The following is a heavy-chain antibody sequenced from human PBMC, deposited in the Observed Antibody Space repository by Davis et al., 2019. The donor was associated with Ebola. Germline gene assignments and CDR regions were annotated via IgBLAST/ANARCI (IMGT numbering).Heavy chain of an antibody. CDR1: GGTFRSYA. Sequence: SVKVSCKASGGTFRSYAISWLRQAPGQGLVWMGGFIPVFGIPNYAQRFQGRVTITADESRTTAYMELSSRRSEDTAVYYCAKDRYYDNNPLYYESESWGQGTLVTVSS. J-gene: IGHJ4*02. CDR3: AKDRYYDNNPLYYESES. D-gene: IGHD3-22*01. V-gene: IGHV1-69*13. CDR2: FIPVFGIP.